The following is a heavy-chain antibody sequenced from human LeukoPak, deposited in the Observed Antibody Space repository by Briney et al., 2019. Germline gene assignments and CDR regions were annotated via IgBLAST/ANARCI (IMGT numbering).Heavy chain of an antibody. CDR1: GYSISSGYY. CDR2: IYHSGST. J-gene: IGHJ4*02. Sequence: SETLSLTCTVSGYSISSGYYWGWIRQPPGKGLEWIGSIYHSGSTYYNPSLKSRVTISVDTSKNQFSLKLSSVTAADTAVYYCARGNYYGSGGYAYFDYWGQGTLVTVSS. V-gene: IGHV4-38-2*02. D-gene: IGHD3-10*01. CDR3: ARGNYYGSGGYAYFDY.